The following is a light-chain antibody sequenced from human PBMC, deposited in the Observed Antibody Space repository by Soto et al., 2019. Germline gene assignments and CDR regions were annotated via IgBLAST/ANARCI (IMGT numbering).Light chain of an antibody. CDR1: ESIYINS. CDR2: GAS. CDR3: QQYGASPFT. V-gene: IGKV3-20*01. J-gene: IGKJ3*01. Sequence: EIVLTQSPGTLSLSPGESATLSCKASESIYINSFAWYYQKPGQPPRLLIYGASTRATGIPERFSGSGSGPDFVLSIDRLEVEDSGIYYCQQYGASPFTFGPGTRVDIK.